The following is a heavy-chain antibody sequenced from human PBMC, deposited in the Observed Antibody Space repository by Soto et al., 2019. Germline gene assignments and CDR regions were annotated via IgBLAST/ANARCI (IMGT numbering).Heavy chain of an antibody. J-gene: IGHJ6*03. CDR3: AKNPTATRRYMDV. V-gene: IGHV3-23*01. CDR2: ISASGGTT. CDR1: GFTFSSYA. Sequence: GGSLRLSCAASGFTFSSYAMSWVRQAPGKGLEWVSTISASGGTTYSADSVKGRFTTSRDNSKNTLYLQMNSLRAEDTAVYYCAKNPTATRRYMDVWGKGTTVTVSS.